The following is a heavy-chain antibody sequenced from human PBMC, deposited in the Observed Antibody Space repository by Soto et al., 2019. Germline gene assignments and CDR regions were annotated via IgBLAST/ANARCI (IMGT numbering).Heavy chain of an antibody. CDR1: GFTFDDYA. D-gene: IGHD1-1*01. CDR3: ASHAWNDALDV. V-gene: IGHV3-9*01. J-gene: IGHJ6*04. CDR2: ISWNSGSI. Sequence: GGSLRLSCAASGFTFDDYAMHWVRQAPGKGLEWVSGISWNSGSIGYADSVKGRFTISRDNAKNSLYLQMNSLRAEDTALYYCASHAWNDALDVWGKGTTVTVSS.